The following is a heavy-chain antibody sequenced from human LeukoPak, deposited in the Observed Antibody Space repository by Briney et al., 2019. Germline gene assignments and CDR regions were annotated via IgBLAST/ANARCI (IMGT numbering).Heavy chain of an antibody. V-gene: IGHV5-51*01. CDR3: ARHTKIAAGGDY. Sequence: GAPLKISCEGSGYSFSTYWIAWVRQMLGKGLEWWGIIYPGDADNSFSPSFQGQVTITTDKSISTAYLQWNSLEASDTAIYYCARHTKIAAGGDYWGQGTLVTVSS. D-gene: IGHD6-13*01. J-gene: IGHJ4*02. CDR2: IYPGDADN. CDR1: GYSFSTYW.